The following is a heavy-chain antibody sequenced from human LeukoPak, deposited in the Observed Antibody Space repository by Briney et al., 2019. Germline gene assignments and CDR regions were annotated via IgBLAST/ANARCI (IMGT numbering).Heavy chain of an antibody. CDR2: INPNSGGT. V-gene: IGHV1-2*02. CDR3: ARSPVGSSALGY. D-gene: IGHD3-10*01. CDR1: GYTFTGYY. Sequence: ASVKVSCKASGYTFTGYYMHWVRQAPGQGLEWMGWINPNSGGTNYAQKFQGRATMTRDTSISTAYMELSRLRSDDTAVYYCARSPVGSSALGYWGQGTLVTVSS. J-gene: IGHJ4*02.